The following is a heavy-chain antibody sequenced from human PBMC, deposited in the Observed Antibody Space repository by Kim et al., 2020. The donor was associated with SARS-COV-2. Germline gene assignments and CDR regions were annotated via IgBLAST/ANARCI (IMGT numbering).Heavy chain of an antibody. J-gene: IGHJ4*02. V-gene: IGHV3-11*01. CDR3: ARSGNGYNAFGI. CDR1: GLSFSDSY. D-gene: IGHD5-12*01. CDR2: ISTRGESI. Sequence: GGSLRLSCAASGLSFSDSYMNWVRQAPGKGLEWLSFISTRGESIFNADSVEGRFTISRDNAKNSLYLQMNYLRDEDTAVYYCARSGNGYNAFGIWGQGVLGPVSS.